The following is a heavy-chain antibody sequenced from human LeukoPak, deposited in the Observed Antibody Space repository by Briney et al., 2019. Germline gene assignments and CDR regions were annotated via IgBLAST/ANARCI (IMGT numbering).Heavy chain of an antibody. CDR1: GFTFSIYG. CDR3: AREFGRRYGASSAPEYFDL. Sequence: GGSLRLSCAASGFTFSIYGMHWVRQAPGKGLEWVAVIWYDGSKKISADSVKGRFTISRDNSKNTLYLQMNTLRAEDTAVYYCAREFGRRYGASSAPEYFDLWGRGTLVTVSS. V-gene: IGHV3-33*01. D-gene: IGHD4-17*01. CDR2: IWYDGSKK. J-gene: IGHJ2*01.